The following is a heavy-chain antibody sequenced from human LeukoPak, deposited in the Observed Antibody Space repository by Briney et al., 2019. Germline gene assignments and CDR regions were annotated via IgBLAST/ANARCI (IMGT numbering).Heavy chain of an antibody. V-gene: IGHV4-59*08. CDR2: IYYSGST. CDR1: GCSISSYS. Sequence: PSETLSLTCTVSGCSISSYSWTWIRQPPGKGLDWIGCIYYSGSTNYNASLKSRVTMSVDTSKNQFSLNLSSVTAADTAVYYCARAGGRFGEVFKYWGQGTLVTVSS. CDR3: ARAGGRFGEVFKY. J-gene: IGHJ4*02. D-gene: IGHD3-10*01.